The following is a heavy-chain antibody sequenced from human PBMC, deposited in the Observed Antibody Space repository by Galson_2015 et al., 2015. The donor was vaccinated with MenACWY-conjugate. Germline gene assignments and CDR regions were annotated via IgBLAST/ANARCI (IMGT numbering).Heavy chain of an antibody. V-gene: IGHV4-31*03. D-gene: IGHD3-10*01. CDR3: ARKSGSGSYYEASFDY. CDR1: GGSIRSGGYY. Sequence: TLSLTCTVSGGSIRSGGYYWSWIRRHPGKGLEWIGFIYYSGSTYHNPSLKSRLTMSVDTSRNQFSMDLRSVTAADTAVYYCARKSGSGSYYEASFDYWGQGTLVTVSS. CDR2: IYYSGST. J-gene: IGHJ4*02.